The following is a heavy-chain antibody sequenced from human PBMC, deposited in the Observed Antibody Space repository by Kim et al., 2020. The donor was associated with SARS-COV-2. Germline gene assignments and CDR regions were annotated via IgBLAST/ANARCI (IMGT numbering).Heavy chain of an antibody. Sequence: GGSLRLSCAASGFTFSSYAMSWVRQAPGKGLEWVSAISGSGGSTYYADSVKGRFTISRDNSKNTLYLQMNSLRAEDTAVYYCAKVDRYDYVWGSYRYRGSPEEWGQGTLVTVSS. V-gene: IGHV3-23*01. CDR1: GFTFSSYA. J-gene: IGHJ4*02. D-gene: IGHD3-16*02. CDR3: AKVDRYDYVWGSYRYRGSPEE. CDR2: ISGSGGST.